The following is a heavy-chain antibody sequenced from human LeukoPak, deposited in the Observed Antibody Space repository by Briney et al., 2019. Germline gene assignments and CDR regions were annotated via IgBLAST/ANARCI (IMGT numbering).Heavy chain of an antibody. CDR2: ISGSGGST. Sequence: GGSLRLSCAASGFTFSSYAMSWVRQAPGKGLEWVSAISGSGGSTHYADSVKGRFTISRDNSKNTLYLQMNSLRAEDTAVYYCAKRPGGGQQLVRLGYFQHWGQGTLVTVSS. CDR3: AKRPGGGQQLVRLGYFQH. CDR1: GFTFSSYA. D-gene: IGHD6-13*01. V-gene: IGHV3-23*01. J-gene: IGHJ1*01.